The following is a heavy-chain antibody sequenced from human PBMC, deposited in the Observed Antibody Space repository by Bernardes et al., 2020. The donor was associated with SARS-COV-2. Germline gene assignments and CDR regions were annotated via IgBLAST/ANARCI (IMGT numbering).Heavy chain of an antibody. Sequence: SETLSLTCTVSGGSISSHYWSWIRQPPGKGLEWIGSIYYSGSTTYNPSPKSRVTLSVDTSKKQFSLKLRSVTAADTAVYYCARGYYDSSGYYPWDYYGMDVWGQGTPVTVSS. V-gene: IGHV4-59*11. CDR3: ARGYYDSSGYYPWDYYGMDV. J-gene: IGHJ6*02. CDR1: GGSISSHY. CDR2: IYYSGST. D-gene: IGHD3-22*01.